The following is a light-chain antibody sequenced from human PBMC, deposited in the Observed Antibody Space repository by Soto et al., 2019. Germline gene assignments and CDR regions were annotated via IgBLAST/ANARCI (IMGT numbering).Light chain of an antibody. J-gene: IGKJ1*01. CDR2: GAS. CDR3: QQYGNSQWT. CDR1: QSVISSY. V-gene: IGKV3-20*01. Sequence: EIVLTQSPGTLSLSPGEGATLSCRASQSVISSYLAWYQQKPGQAPRLLIYGASSRATGIPDRFSGSGSGTDFTLTISRLEPEDFAVYYCQQYGNSQWTFGQGTKVEIK.